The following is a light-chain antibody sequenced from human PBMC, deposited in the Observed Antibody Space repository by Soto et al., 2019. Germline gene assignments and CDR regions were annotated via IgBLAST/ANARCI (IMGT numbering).Light chain of an antibody. CDR2: EAS. J-gene: IGLJ1*01. CDR1: SSDVGGYNY. CDR3: SLYTSENTYV. Sequence: QSVLAQPASVSGSPGQSITISCTGTSSDVGGYNYVSWYQQHPGKAPKLIVYEASNRPSGVPDRFSGSKSGNTASLTISGLQAADEADYYCSLYTSENTYVLGTGTKV. V-gene: IGLV2-14*01.